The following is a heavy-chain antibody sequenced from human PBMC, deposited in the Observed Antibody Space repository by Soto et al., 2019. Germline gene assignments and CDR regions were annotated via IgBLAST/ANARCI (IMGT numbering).Heavy chain of an antibody. CDR2: ISYNGNNK. Sequence: QVQLVESVGAVVQPGVSLRLSCAASGFTFSNSGMHWVRQAPGKGLGWVPVISYNGNNKQSSDTVKGRFTISRDNSKNTLYLQMNSLRTEDTAMYYCEKYLLQWIFGASYGMDVWGQGTTVTVSS. V-gene: IGHV3-30*18. CDR3: EKYLLQWIFGASYGMDV. CDR1: GFTFSNSG. D-gene: IGHD3-3*01. J-gene: IGHJ6*02.